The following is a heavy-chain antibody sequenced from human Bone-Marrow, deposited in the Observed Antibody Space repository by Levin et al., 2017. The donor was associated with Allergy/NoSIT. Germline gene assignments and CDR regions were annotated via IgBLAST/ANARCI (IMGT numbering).Heavy chain of an antibody. D-gene: IGHD6-13*01. Sequence: PQASVKVSCKASGYTFTSYGISWVRQAPGQGLEWMGWISAYNGNTNYAQKLQGRVTMTTDTSTSTAYMELRSLRSDDTAVYYCARRRYTSSWYAFDIWGQGTMVTVSS. CDR1: GYTFTSYG. CDR3: ARRRYTSSWYAFDI. CDR2: ISAYNGNT. V-gene: IGHV1-18*01. J-gene: IGHJ3*02.